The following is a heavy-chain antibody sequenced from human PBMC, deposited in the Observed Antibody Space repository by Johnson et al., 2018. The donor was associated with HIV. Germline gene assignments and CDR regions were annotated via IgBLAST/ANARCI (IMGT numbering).Heavy chain of an antibody. CDR3: AKDQATRGAFDI. D-gene: IGHD1-26*01. CDR1: GFTFSSYA. V-gene: IGHV3-23*04. J-gene: IGHJ3*02. CDR2: ISGSGGST. Sequence: DVQLVESGGGLVKPGGSLRLSCAASGFTFSSYAMSWVRQAPGKGLEWVSAISGSGGSTYYADSVKGRLTISRDNSKNTLYLQMYSLRAEDTAVYYCAKDQATRGAFDIWGQGTMVTVSS.